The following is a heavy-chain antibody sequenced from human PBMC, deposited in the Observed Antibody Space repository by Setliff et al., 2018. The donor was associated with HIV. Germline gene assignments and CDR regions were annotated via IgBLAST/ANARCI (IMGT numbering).Heavy chain of an antibody. CDR1: GESFSGYY. D-gene: IGHD2-8*01. Sequence: SETLSLTCAVYGESFSGYYWSWIRQPAGKGLEWLGETNHSGRAKYNPSLKSRASISADTSKNQFSLRLTSVTAADTAVYYCARGAPYCNHGICHLFDYWGHGNLVTVSS. CDR3: ARGAPYCNHGICHLFDY. J-gene: IGHJ4*01. CDR2: TNHSGRA. V-gene: IGHV4-34*01.